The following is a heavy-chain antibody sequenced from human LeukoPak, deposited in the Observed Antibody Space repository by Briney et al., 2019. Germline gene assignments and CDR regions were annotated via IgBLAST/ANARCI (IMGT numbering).Heavy chain of an antibody. Sequence: GASVKVSCEASGYTFTSYAMHWVRQAPGQRLEWMGWINAGNGNTKYSQEFQGRVTVTRDTSASTAYMELSSLRSEDTAVYYCATLGDIDPAGVLFYYFYMNVWGKGTTVIISS. CDR3: ATLGDIDPAGVLFYYFYMNV. CDR1: GYTFTSYA. V-gene: IGHV1-3*03. D-gene: IGHD5-12*01. CDR2: INAGNGNT. J-gene: IGHJ6*03.